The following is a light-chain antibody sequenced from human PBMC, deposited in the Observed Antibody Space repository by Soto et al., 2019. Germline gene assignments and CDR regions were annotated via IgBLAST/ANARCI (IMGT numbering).Light chain of an antibody. Sequence: GARVTITCRASQSVSGWLAWYQQKPGKAPNLLIYDASSLQSGVPSRFSGSGSGTEFTLTISSLQPDDFATYYCQQYNSYSLTFGQGTKVDI. J-gene: IGKJ1*01. CDR2: DAS. CDR3: QQYNSYSLT. CDR1: QSVSGW. V-gene: IGKV1-5*01.